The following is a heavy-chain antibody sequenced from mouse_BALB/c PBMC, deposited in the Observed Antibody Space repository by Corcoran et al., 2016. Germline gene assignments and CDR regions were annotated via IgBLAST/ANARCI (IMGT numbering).Heavy chain of an antibody. J-gene: IGHJ4*01. CDR1: GYTFTNYG. D-gene: IGHD2-1*01. CDR3: ARKCGNYAAMDY. V-gene: IGHV9-3-1*01. CDR2: INTYTGEP. Sequence: QIQLVQSGPELKKPGETVKISCKASGYTFTNYGMNWVKQAPGKGLKWMGWINTYTGEPTYADDFKGRFAFSLETSASTAYLQINNLKNEDTATYFCARKCGNYAAMDYWGQGTSVTVSA.